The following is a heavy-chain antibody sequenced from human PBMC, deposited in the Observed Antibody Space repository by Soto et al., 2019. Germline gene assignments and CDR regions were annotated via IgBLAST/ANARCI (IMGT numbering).Heavy chain of an antibody. D-gene: IGHD1-26*01. J-gene: IGHJ5*02. CDR3: ARRASYRPLDA. Sequence: SETLSLTCTVSGGSIKSTDYYWSWIRQPPGKGLEYIGYIYYTGSSYYNPSLESRVTTSVDMSKNQFSLKVTSVTAADTAVYYCARRASYRPLDAWGQGTLVTVSS. CDR1: GGSIKSTDYY. CDR2: IYYTGSS. V-gene: IGHV4-30-4*01.